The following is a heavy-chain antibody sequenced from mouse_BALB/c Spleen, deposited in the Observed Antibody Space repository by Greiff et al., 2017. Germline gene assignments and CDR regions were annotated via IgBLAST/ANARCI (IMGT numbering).Heavy chain of an antibody. CDR3: ARRLLWLRYYAMDY. CDR1: GDSITSGY. V-gene: IGHV3-8*02. D-gene: IGHD2-2*01. CDR2: ISYSGST. J-gene: IGHJ4*01. Sequence: EVQLVESGPSLVKPSQTLSLTCSVTGDSITSGYWNWIRKFPGNKLEYMGYISYSGSTYYNPSLKSRISITRDTSKNQYYLQLNSVTTEDTATYYCARRLLWLRYYAMDYWGQGTSVTVSS.